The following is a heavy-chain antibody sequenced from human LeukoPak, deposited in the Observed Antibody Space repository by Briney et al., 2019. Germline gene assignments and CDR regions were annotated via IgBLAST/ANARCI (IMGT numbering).Heavy chain of an antibody. J-gene: IGHJ4*02. D-gene: IGHD3-3*01. CDR2: ISAYNGNT. V-gene: IGHV1-18*01. CDR1: GYTFTSYG. CDR3: ARDSYYDFWSGYYTANLFDY. Sequence: ASVKVSCKASGYTFTSYGISWVRQAPGQGLEWMGWISAYNGNTNYAQKLQGRVTMTTDTSTSTACMELRSLRSDDTAVYYCARDSYYDFWSGYYTANLFDYWGQGTLVTVSS.